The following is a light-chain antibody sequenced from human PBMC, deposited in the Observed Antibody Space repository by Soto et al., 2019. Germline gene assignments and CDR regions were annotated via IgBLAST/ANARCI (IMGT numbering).Light chain of an antibody. CDR3: QQYGTSPLT. CDR2: AAS. CDR1: QSVNIN. V-gene: IGKV3-20*01. Sequence: EIVMTQSPGTLSVSPGERATLSCRASQSVNINLAWYQQKPGQAPRLLIYAASTRATGIPGRFSGSGSGTDFTLTISRLEPEDFAIYYCQQYGTSPLTFGGGTKVDIK. J-gene: IGKJ4*01.